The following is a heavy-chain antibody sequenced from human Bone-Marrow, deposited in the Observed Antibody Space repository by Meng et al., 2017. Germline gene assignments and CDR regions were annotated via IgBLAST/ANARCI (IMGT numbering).Heavy chain of an antibody. J-gene: IGHJ4*02. CDR1: GFTISTYW. CDR2: TSRDGSDT. Sequence: VQLVASGGGLVQPGGSLRLSCVASGFTISTYWLHWVRQAPGKGLVWVSRTSRDGSDTVYADSVKGRFTMSRDNAKNTLYLQMNSLRAEDTAVYYCAAAWELLPPGYWGQGTLVTVSS. CDR3: AAAWELLPPGY. D-gene: IGHD1-26*01. V-gene: IGHV3-74*01.